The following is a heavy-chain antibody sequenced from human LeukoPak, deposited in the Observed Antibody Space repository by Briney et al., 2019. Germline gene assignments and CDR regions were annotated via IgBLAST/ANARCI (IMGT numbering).Heavy chain of an antibody. CDR2: IYYSGST. CDR1: GFTFSSYE. D-gene: IGHD3-10*01. CDR3: ARDLSGSGSYYEPSGFDP. Sequence: GSLRLSCAASGFTFSSYEMNWIRQPPGKGLEWIGSIYYSGSTYYNPSLKSRVTISVDTSKNQLSLKLSSVTAADTAVYYCARDLSGSGSYYEPSGFDPWGQGTLVTVSS. V-gene: IGHV4-39*07. J-gene: IGHJ5*02.